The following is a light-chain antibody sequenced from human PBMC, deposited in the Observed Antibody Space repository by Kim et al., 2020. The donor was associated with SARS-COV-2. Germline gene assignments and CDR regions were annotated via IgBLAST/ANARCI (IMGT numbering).Light chain of an antibody. CDR3: QAWDSSTAV. CDR2: QDS. J-gene: IGLJ1*01. CDR1: KLGDKY. V-gene: IGLV3-1*01. Sequence: SYELTQPPSVSVSPGQTASITCSGDKLGDKYACWYQQKPRQSPVVVIYQDSKRPSGIPERFSGSNSGNTATLTISGTQAMDEADYYCQAWDSSTAVFGTG.